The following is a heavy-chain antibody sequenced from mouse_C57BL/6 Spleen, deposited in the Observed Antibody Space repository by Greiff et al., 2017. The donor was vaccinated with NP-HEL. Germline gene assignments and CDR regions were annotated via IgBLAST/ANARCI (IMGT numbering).Heavy chain of an antibody. CDR3: ARGRHMDYRYAMDY. CDR1: GYTFTSYT. J-gene: IGHJ4*01. CDR2: INPSSGYT. V-gene: IGHV1-4*01. D-gene: IGHD2-4*01. Sequence: QVQLQQSGAELARPGASVKMSCKASGYTFTSYTMHWVKQRPGQGLEWIGYINPSSGYTKYNQKFKDKATLTADKSSSTAYMQLSSRTSEDSAVYYSARGRHMDYRYAMDYWGQGTSVTVSS.